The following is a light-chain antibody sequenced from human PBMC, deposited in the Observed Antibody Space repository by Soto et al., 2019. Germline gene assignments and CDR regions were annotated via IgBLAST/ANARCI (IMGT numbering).Light chain of an antibody. CDR1: QTIIRY. CDR2: AAS. CDR3: QQSYSTLFT. V-gene: IGKV1-39*01. J-gene: IGKJ3*01. Sequence: DIQMTQSPSSLSASVGDRVTITCRASQTIIRYLNWYQQKPGRAPNLLIYAASSLHTGVPSRFSASGSGTEFTLTISSLQPEDSATYCCQQSYSTLFTFGPGTRVEIK.